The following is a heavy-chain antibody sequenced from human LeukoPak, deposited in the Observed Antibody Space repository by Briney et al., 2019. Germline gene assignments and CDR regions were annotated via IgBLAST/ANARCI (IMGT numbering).Heavy chain of an antibody. Sequence: SETLSLTCAVYGGSFSGYYWSWIRQPPGKGLEWIGEINHSGSTNYNPSLKSRVTISVDMSKNQFSLKLSSVTAADTAVYYCARGLDYVPFDPWGQGTLVTVSS. V-gene: IGHV4-34*01. D-gene: IGHD4-17*01. CDR3: ARGLDYVPFDP. CDR1: GGSFSGYY. CDR2: INHSGST. J-gene: IGHJ5*02.